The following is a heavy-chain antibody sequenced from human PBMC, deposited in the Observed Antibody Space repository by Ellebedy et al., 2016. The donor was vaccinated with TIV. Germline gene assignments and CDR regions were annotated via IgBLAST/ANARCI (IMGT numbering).Heavy chain of an antibody. V-gene: IGHV3-11*06. CDR1: GFTVSSNY. CDR2: ISSSSSYT. J-gene: IGHJ6*02. Sequence: GESLKISXAASGFTVSSNYMSWVRQAPGKGLEWVSYISSSSSYTNYADSVKGRFTISRDNAKNSLYLQMNSLRAGDTAVYYCARARRVRSYYYYGMDVWGQGTTVTVSS. D-gene: IGHD1-14*01. CDR3: ARARRVRSYYYYGMDV.